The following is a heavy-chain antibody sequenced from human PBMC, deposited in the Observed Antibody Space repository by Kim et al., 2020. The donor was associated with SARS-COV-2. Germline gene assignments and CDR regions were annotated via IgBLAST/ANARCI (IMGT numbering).Heavy chain of an antibody. CDR3: ARAVEYEGCGGDCYFGYGMDV. Sequence: GGSLRLSCAASGFTFSSYSMNWVRQAPGKGLEWVSSISSSSSYIYYADSVKGRFTISRDNAKNSLYLQMNSLRAEDTAVYYCARAVEYEGCGGDCYFGYGMDVWGQGTTFTVSS. D-gene: IGHD2-21*02. V-gene: IGHV3-21*01. J-gene: IGHJ6*02. CDR2: ISSSSSYI. CDR1: GFTFSSYS.